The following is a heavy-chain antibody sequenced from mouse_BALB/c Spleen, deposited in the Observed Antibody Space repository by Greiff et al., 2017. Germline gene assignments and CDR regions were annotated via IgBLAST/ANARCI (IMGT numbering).Heavy chain of an antibody. CDR3: ARGDYYGSSYGFAY. CDR1: GYTFTSYW. J-gene: IGHJ3*01. CDR2: IYPGDGDT. D-gene: IGHD1-1*01. V-gene: IGHV1-87*01. Sequence: VKLVESGAELARPGASVKLSCKASGYTFTSYWMQWVKQRPGQGLEWIGAIYPGDGDTRYTQKFKGKATLTADKSSSTAYMQLSSLASEDSAVYYCARGDYYGSSYGFAYWGQGTLVTVSA.